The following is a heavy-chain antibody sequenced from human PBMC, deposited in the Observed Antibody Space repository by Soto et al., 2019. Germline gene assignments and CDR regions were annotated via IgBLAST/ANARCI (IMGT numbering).Heavy chain of an antibody. D-gene: IGHD2-15*01. V-gene: IGHV3-66*01. CDR1: GFTVSSNY. J-gene: IGHJ5*02. CDR3: AREVVVAATRVSFRWFDP. Sequence: GGSLRLSCAASGFTVSSNYMSWVRQAPGKGLEWVSVIYSGGSTYYADSVKGRFTISRDNSKNTLYLQMNSLRAEDTAVYYCAREVVVAATRVSFRWFDPWAREPWSPSPQ. CDR2: IYSGGST.